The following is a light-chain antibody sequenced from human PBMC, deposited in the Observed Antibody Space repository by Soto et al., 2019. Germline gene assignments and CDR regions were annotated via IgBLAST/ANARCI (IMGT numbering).Light chain of an antibody. CDR1: QSVSSN. V-gene: IGKV3-15*01. Sequence: EIVLTQSPATLSLSPGERATLSCRASQSVSSNLAWYQQKPGQTPRLLIYDASTRATGIPARFSGSGSGTEFTLTISSLLSEDFAVYYCHQYYKWPLTFGGGTKVDIK. J-gene: IGKJ4*01. CDR3: HQYYKWPLT. CDR2: DAS.